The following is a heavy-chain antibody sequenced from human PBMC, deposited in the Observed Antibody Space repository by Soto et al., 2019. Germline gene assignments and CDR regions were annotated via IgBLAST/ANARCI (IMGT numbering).Heavy chain of an antibody. CDR2: IIPIFGTA. V-gene: IGHV1-69*13. Sequence: SVKVSCKASGGTFSSYAISWVRQAPGQGLEWMGGIIPIFGTANYAQKFQGRVTITADESTSTAYMELSSLRSEDTAIYYCASSYGSGYRXFDYWGQGALVTVSS. D-gene: IGHD3-10*01. CDR3: ASSYGSGYRXFDY. J-gene: IGHJ4*02. CDR1: GGTFSSYA.